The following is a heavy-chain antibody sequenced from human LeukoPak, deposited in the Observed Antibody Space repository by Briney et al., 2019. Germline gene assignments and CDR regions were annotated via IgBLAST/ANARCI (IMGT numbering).Heavy chain of an antibody. J-gene: IGHJ4*02. CDR3: ATEPPGAYYFDY. CDR2: SYASAGDT. CDR1: GYDFTNHH. Sequence: ASVKVSCKASGYDFTNHHVHWMRRAPGQGLEWMGISYASAGDTRFARKFQGRVTMTRDTSTTTVYMDLTTLRSEDTAVYFCATEPPGAYYFDYWGQGTLVTVSS. D-gene: IGHD4-17*01. V-gene: IGHV1-46*01.